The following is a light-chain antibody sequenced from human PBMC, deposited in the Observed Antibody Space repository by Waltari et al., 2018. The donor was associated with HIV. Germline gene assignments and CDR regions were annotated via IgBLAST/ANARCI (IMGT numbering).Light chain of an antibody. V-gene: IGKV1-5*03. J-gene: IGKJ5*01. CDR3: QQYNTYSIT. Sequence: DIQMTQSPSPLFAPVGDRVTITCRASESISSGLAWFQHKPGKAPRLLIYKASNLESGVPSRFSGSGSGTEFSLTISSLQPEDFATYYCQQYNTYSITFGQGTRLEI. CDR2: KAS. CDR1: ESISSG.